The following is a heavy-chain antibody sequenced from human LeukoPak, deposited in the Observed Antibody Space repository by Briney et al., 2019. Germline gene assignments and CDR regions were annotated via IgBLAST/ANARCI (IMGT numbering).Heavy chain of an antibody. CDR3: ARDSIAAAGSFDY. J-gene: IGHJ4*02. V-gene: IGHV3-21*01. CDR2: ISSSSSYI. D-gene: IGHD6-13*01. CDR1: GFTFSSYS. Sequence: PGGSLRLSCAASGFTFSSYSVNWVRQAPGKGLEWVSSISSSSSYIYYADSVKGRFTISRDNAKNSLYLQMNSLRAEDTAVYYCARDSIAAAGSFDYWGQGTLVTVSS.